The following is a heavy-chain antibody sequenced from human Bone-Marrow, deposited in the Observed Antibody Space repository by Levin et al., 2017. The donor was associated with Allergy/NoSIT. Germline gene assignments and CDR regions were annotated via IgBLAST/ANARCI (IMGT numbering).Heavy chain of an antibody. CDR2: INWNGGST. CDR3: ARGTAAGGYFDY. V-gene: IGHV3-20*04. CDR1: GFTFDDYG. J-gene: IGHJ4*02. D-gene: IGHD6-13*01. Sequence: GASVKVSCAASGFTFDDYGMSWVRQAPGKGLEWVSGINWNGGSTGYADSVKGRFTISRDNAKNSLYLQMNSLRAEDTALYYCARGTAAGGYFDYWGQGTLVTVSS.